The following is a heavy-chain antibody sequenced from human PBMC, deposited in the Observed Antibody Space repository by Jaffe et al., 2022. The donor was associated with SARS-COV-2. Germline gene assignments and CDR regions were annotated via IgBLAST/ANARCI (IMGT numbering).Heavy chain of an antibody. CDR1: GGSISSSSYY. CDR2: IYYSGST. J-gene: IGHJ4*02. CDR3: ARRNLDTAMGDY. V-gene: IGHV4-39*01. D-gene: IGHD5-18*01. Sequence: QLQLQESGPGLVKPSETLSLTCTVSGGSISSSSYYWGWIRQPPGKGLEWIGSIYYSGSTYYNPSLKSRVTISVDTSKNQFSLKLSSVTAADTAVYYCARRNLDTAMGDYWGQGTLVTVSS.